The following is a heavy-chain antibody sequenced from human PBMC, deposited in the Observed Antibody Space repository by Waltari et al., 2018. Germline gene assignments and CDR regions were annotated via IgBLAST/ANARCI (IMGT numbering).Heavy chain of an antibody. D-gene: IGHD2-2*01. CDR1: GDSISGNYW. CDR3: AGDRAIGLFFDY. J-gene: IGHJ4*02. Sequence: QVQLQESGQGLVKPSGTLSLTCAVSGDSISGNYWWSWVRQSPEKGLEWIGQVHHSGKTNYSPSLQSRFNISVDKPKNQFSLNLNSVTAADTAVYYCAGDRAIGLFFDYWGRGTLVTVSS. V-gene: IGHV4-4*02. CDR2: VHHSGKT.